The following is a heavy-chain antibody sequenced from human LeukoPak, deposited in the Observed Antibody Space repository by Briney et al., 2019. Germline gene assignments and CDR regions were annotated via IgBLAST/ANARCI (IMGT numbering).Heavy chain of an antibody. CDR3: ATGRYDFWSGQSNYYFDY. J-gene: IGHJ4*02. CDR1: GYTLTELS. D-gene: IGHD3-3*01. V-gene: IGHV1-24*01. Sequence: VSVKVSCKVSGYTLTELSMHWVRQAPGKGLEWMGGFDPEDGETIYAQKFQGRVTMTEDTSTDTAYMELSSLRSEDTAVYYCATGRYDFWSGQSNYYFDYWGQGTLVTVSS. CDR2: FDPEDGET.